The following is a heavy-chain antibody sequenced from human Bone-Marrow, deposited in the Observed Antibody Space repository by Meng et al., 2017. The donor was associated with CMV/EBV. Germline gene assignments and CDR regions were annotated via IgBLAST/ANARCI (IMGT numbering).Heavy chain of an antibody. J-gene: IGHJ4*02. CDR3: ARDNDWGPDY. Sequence: ASVKVSCKASGYTFTSYGISWVRQAPGQGLEWMGWISAYNGNTNYAQKFQGRLTVTTDTSISTGYMELSSLGSDDTAVYYCARDNDWGPDYWGQGTLVTVSS. CDR1: GYTFTSYG. V-gene: IGHV1-18*01. D-gene: IGHD3-9*01. CDR2: ISAYNGNT.